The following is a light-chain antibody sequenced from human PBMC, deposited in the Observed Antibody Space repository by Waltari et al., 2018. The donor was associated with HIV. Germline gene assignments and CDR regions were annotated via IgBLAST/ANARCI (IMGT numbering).Light chain of an antibody. CDR3: QQYNDWPSIT. V-gene: IGKV3-15*01. CDR1: QRVRTD. Sequence: EIVMTQSPDTLSVSPGETVTLSCRASQRVRTDLAWYQNKPCQAPRLLVYGASTRATGIPARFSGSGSGTEFNLTISSLQSEDFEVYYCQQYNDWPSITFGQGTRLDIK. CDR2: GAS. J-gene: IGKJ5*01.